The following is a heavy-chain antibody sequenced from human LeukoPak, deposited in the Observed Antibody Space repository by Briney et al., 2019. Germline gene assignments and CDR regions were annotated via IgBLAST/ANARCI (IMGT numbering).Heavy chain of an antibody. J-gene: IGHJ4*02. CDR1: GYTVNGYY. CDR2: INPNSGGT. V-gene: IGHV1-2*02. CDR3: GSVTWSDHSSDFDY. D-gene: IGHD3-3*01. Sequence: SVKVSCKATGYTVNGYYMHWVRQATGRGLEWMGWINPNSGGTNYAQNFQRRATMTRDTYMSTAYMELSSLRYDDTAVYYCGSVTWSDHSSDFDYWGQGTLVTVSS.